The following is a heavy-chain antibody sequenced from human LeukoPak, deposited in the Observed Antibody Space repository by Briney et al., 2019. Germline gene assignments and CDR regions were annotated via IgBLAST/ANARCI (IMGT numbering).Heavy chain of an antibody. V-gene: IGHV3-21*01. CDR1: GFTFSSYS. CDR2: ISSSSSYI. Sequence: GGSLRLSCAASGFTFSSYSRNWVRQAPGKGLEWVSSISSSSSYIYYADSVKGRFTISRDNAKSSLYLQMNSLRAEDTAVYYCARDQQWLYYFDYWGQGTLVTVSS. CDR3: ARDQQWLYYFDY. J-gene: IGHJ4*02. D-gene: IGHD6-19*01.